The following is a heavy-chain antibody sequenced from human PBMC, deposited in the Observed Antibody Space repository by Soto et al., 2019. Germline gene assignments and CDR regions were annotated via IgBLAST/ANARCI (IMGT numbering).Heavy chain of an antibody. Sequence: QVQLVQSGAELKKPGPSVKVSCKASGYTFTSYAMHWVRQAPGQRLEWMGWINAGNGNTKYSQNFQGRVTITRDTSASTAYMELSSLRSEDTAVYYCARGGSLYWYFDLWGRGTLVTVSS. CDR3: ARGGSLYWYFDL. CDR2: INAGNGNT. V-gene: IGHV1-3*01. CDR1: GYTFTSYA. J-gene: IGHJ2*01. D-gene: IGHD1-26*01.